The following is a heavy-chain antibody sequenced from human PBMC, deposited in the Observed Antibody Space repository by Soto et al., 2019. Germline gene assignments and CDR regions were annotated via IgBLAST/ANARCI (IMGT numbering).Heavy chain of an antibody. CDR3: ARNGGAAACDS. V-gene: IGHV3-74*01. CDR1: GFTFSSHW. Sequence: EVQLVESGGGLVQPGGSLRLSCAASGFTFSSHWMHWVLQAPGKGLVWVSRIKSDGSITAYADSVKGRFTISRDNAKNTLYLQMNSVRAEDTAVYYCARNGGAAACDSWGQGTLVTVSS. J-gene: IGHJ4*02. D-gene: IGHD6-13*01. CDR2: IKSDGSIT.